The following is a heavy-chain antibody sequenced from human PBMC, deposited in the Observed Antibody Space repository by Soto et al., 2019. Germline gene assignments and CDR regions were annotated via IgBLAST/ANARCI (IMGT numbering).Heavy chain of an antibody. CDR3: ATGVVDYYGMDV. J-gene: IGHJ6*02. CDR2: IIPIFGTA. Sequence: QVQLVQSGAEVKKPGSSVKVSCKASGGTFSSYAISWVRQAPGQGLEWMGGIIPIFGTANYAQKFQGRVXIXAXXSTSTAYMELSSLRSEDTAVYYCATGVVDYYGMDVWGQGTTVTVSS. V-gene: IGHV1-69*12. D-gene: IGHD3-3*01. CDR1: GGTFSSYA.